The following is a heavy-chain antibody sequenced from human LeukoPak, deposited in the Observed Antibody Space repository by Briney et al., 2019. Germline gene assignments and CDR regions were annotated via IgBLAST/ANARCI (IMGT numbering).Heavy chain of an antibody. CDR2: IYYSWRT. CDR3: ARVTPITMVRGVYGMDV. CDR1: GGSISSYY. D-gene: IGHD3-10*01. Sequence: SETLSLTCTVSGGSISSYYWNWIRQPPGKGLEWIGYIYYSWRTNYNPSLKSRVTLSVDTSKTQFSLKLSSVTAADTAVYYCARVTPITMVRGVYGMDVWGQGTTVTVSS. J-gene: IGHJ6*02. V-gene: IGHV4-59*01.